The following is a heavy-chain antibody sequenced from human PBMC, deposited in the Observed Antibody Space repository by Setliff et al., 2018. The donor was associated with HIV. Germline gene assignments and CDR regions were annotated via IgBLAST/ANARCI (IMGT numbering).Heavy chain of an antibody. Sequence: SETLSLTCGVYGGSLSNHKWTWVRQAPGKGLEWIGDISYSGTTKYNPSLRSRLRVSLDTSRNQFSLRMTSVTAADAAVYYCARGQLDLRAPMFYYMDGRGKGTSVTVSS. CDR1: GGSLSNHK. CDR3: ARGQLDLRAPMFYYMDG. CDR2: ISYSGTT. V-gene: IGHV4-34*01. J-gene: IGHJ6*03. D-gene: IGHD3-10*02.